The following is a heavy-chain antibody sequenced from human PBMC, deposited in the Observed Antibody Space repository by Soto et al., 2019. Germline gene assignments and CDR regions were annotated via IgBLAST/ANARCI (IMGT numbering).Heavy chain of an antibody. J-gene: IGHJ4*02. Sequence: GGSLRLSCAASGFSVSSNYMSWVRQAPGKGLQLVSFIHTGGTTYYADSVRGRFTISRDSSKNTLYLQINSLSAEDMAVYYCARGPYCGGLCYRFDYWGQGTLVTVSS. D-gene: IGHD2-21*02. CDR3: ARGPYCGGLCYRFDY. CDR2: IHTGGTT. V-gene: IGHV3-53*01. CDR1: GFSVSSNY.